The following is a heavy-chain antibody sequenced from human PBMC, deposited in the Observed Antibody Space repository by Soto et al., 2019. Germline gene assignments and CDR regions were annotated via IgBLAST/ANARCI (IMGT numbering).Heavy chain of an antibody. CDR2: ISAYNGNT. CDR1: GYTFTSYG. V-gene: IGHV1-18*01. D-gene: IGHD1-26*01. CDR3: ASDRHIVRYSGRYRYFDY. J-gene: IGHJ4*02. Sequence: ASVKLSCTASGYTFTSYGISWVRQAPGQGIEWMGWISAYNGNTNYAQKIQGRVTITTDTSTSTAYMELRSLRSDDTAVYYGASDRHIVRYSGRYRYFDYWGKG.